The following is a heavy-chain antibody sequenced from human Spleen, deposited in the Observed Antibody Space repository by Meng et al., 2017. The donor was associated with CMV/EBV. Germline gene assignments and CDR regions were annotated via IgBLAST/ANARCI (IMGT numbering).Heavy chain of an antibody. V-gene: IGHV1-69*05. D-gene: IGHD3-3*01. CDR3: ARGITIFGVVRRGVMDYYYGMDV. CDR1: GGTFSSHA. J-gene: IGHJ6*02. Sequence: SVKVSCKASGGTFSSHAISWVRQAPGQGLEWMGGIIPIFGTANYAQKFQGRVTITTDESTSTAYMELSSLRSEDTAVYYCARGITIFGVVRRGVMDYYYGMDVWGQGTTVTVSS. CDR2: IIPIFGTA.